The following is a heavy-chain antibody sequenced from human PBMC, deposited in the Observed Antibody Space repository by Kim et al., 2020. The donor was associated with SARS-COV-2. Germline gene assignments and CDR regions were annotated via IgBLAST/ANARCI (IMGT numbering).Heavy chain of an antibody. CDR3: ASPPFRTPGFTGRSVLDN. CDR1: GFSFRSYA. D-gene: IGHD3-9*01. CDR2: ISGSDRNT. Sequence: GGSLRLSCAASGFSFRSYAMNWVRQAPGKGLEWVSSISGSDRNTFYADSVKGRFTISRDNLNNTLYLQMNSLRVEDTAIYYCASPPFRTPGFTGRSVLDNGAQGTL. V-gene: IGHV3-23*01. J-gene: IGHJ4*02.